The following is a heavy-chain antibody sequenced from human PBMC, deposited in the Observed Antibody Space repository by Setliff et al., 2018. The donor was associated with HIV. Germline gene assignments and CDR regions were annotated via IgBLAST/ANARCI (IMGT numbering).Heavy chain of an antibody. CDR2: ISSSGSYI. D-gene: IGHD4-17*01. J-gene: IGHJ3*02. Sequence: PGGSLRLSCAASGFTFFDYALNWVRQAPGKGLEWVSSISSSGSYIYYADSVKGRFTISRDHATSALYLQMNSLKTEDTAVYYCSRDSPPAGDSSTSAFDIWGQGTMVTVSS. V-gene: IGHV3-21*03. CDR1: GFTFFDYA. CDR3: SRDSPPAGDSSTSAFDI.